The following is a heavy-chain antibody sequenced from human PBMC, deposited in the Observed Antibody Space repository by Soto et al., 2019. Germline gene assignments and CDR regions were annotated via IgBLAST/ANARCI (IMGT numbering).Heavy chain of an antibody. D-gene: IGHD2-2*01. CDR3: TRKFNVRYCSSTSCCQYYYYMDV. V-gene: IGHV4-34*12. J-gene: IGHJ6*03. CDR2: LIQVGST. Sequence: QVQLQQWAAGLLRPPSTLSLNSASYGVSFSGYNGGGARQPLVKGPRWIGELIQVGSTNSNPSIKRRVTISVDTSKNQFSLKLSSGTAADAAVYYCTRKFNVRYCSSTSCCQYYYYMDVLVKGTTVTVSS. CDR1: GVSFSGYN.